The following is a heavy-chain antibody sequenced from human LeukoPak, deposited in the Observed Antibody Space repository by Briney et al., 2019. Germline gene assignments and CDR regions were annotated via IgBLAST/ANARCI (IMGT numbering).Heavy chain of an antibody. V-gene: IGHV3-23*01. CDR1: GFTFSSFG. J-gene: IGHJ4*02. CDR2: ISGSGDST. CDR3: ARDMIRGVVNN. D-gene: IGHD3-10*01. Sequence: PGGSLRLSCAASGFTFSSFGMSWVRQAPGKGLEWVSGISGSGDSTYYADSVKGRFTISRDNSKKTLYLQMNSLRAEDTAVYYCARDMIRGVVNNWGQGALVTVSS.